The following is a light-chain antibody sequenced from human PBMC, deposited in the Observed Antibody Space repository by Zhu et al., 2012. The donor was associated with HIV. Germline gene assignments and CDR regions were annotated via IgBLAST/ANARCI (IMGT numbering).Light chain of an antibody. CDR2: KAS. Sequence: DIQMTQSPFTLSASVGDRVTITCRASQSISSWLAWYQQKPGKAPKLLIYKASILESGVPSRFSGSGSGTEFTLTISSLQPDDFATYYCQQYNSYSVTFGQGTRLEIK. J-gene: IGKJ5*01. CDR1: QSISSW. V-gene: IGKV1-5*03. CDR3: QQYNSYSVT.